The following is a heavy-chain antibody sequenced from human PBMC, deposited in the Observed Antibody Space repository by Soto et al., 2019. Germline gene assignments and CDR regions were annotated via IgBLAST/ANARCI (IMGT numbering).Heavy chain of an antibody. Sequence: SETLSLTCAVYGGSFSGYYWSWIRQPPGKGLEWIGEINHSGSTNYNPSLKSRVTISVDTSKNQFSLKLSSVTAADTAVHYCANRYCSSTSCYRYYYMDVWGKGTTDTVSS. CDR2: INHSGST. V-gene: IGHV4-34*01. J-gene: IGHJ6*03. CDR3: ANRYCSSTSCYRYYYMDV. D-gene: IGHD2-2*01. CDR1: GGSFSGYY.